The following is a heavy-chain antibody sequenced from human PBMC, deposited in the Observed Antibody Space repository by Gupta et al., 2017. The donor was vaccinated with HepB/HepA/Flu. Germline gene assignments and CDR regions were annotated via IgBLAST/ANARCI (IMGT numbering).Heavy chain of an antibody. Sequence: QVQLVESGGGVVQPGRSLRLSCAASGFTFSSYAMHWVRQAPGKGLEWVAVISYDGSNKYYADSVKGRFTISRDNSKNTLYLQMSSLRAEDTAVYYCARSPSGIVGATHFDYWGQGTLVTVSS. CDR1: GFTFSSYA. J-gene: IGHJ4*02. CDR3: ARSPSGIVGATHFDY. V-gene: IGHV3-30-3*01. CDR2: ISYDGSNK. D-gene: IGHD1-26*01.